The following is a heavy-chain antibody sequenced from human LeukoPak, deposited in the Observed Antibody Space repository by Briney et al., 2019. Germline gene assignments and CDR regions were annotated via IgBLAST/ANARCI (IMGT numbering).Heavy chain of an antibody. Sequence: GGSLRLSCAASGFTFSDYAMHWVLQAPGKGLEYVSAISGNGDGTSYPKSVKGRFTISRDNSKNTVYLQMGYLRAEDTAVYYCARENNGWVDIWGQGTMVTVSS. V-gene: IGHV3-64*01. J-gene: IGHJ3*02. D-gene: IGHD6-19*01. CDR3: ARENNGWVDI. CDR2: ISGNGDGT. CDR1: GFTFSDYA.